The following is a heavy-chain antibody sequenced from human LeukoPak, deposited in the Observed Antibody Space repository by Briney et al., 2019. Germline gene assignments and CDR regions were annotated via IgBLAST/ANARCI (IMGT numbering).Heavy chain of an antibody. D-gene: IGHD2-2*01. CDR2: IYYSGST. Sequence: SETLSLTCTVSGGSISSSSYYWGWIRQPPGKGLEWIGSIYYSGSTYYNPSLKSRVTISVDTSKNQFSLKLSSVTAADTAVYYCARGLGYCSSTSCYAGKNYYYYYYMDVWGKGTTVTVSS. V-gene: IGHV4-39*07. CDR1: GGSISSSSYY. CDR3: ARGLGYCSSTSCYAGKNYYYYYYMDV. J-gene: IGHJ6*03.